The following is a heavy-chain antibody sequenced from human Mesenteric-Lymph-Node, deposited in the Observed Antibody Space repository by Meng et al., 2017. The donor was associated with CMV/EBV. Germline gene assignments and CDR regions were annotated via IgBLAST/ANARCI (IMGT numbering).Heavy chain of an antibody. D-gene: IGHD1-1*01. V-gene: IGHV3-21*01. CDR3: ARGSFRTGTSVDY. J-gene: IGHJ4*02. CDR1: GFTFSSYR. Sequence: CADSGFTFSSYRMNWVRQAPGKGLEWVSSISSSSSYIYYADSVKGRFTISRDNAKNSLYLQMNSLRAEDTAVYYCARGSFRTGTSVDYWGQGTLVTVSS. CDR2: ISSSSSYI.